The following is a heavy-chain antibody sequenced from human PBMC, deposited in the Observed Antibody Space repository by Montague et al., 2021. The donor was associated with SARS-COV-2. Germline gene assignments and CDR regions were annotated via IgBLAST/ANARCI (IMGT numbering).Heavy chain of an antibody. Sequence: SETLSLTCTVSGGSISSSSYFWGWLRQPPGKGLEWIGSIYYSGSTYYDPSLKSRVTISVDTSKNQFSLKLSSVTAADTAVFYCARKTSRGLTIFGVVTASYCFDYWGQGTLVTVSS. CDR1: GGSISSSSYF. V-gene: IGHV4-39*01. CDR3: ARKTSRGLTIFGVVTASYCFDY. J-gene: IGHJ4*02. D-gene: IGHD3-3*01. CDR2: IYYSGST.